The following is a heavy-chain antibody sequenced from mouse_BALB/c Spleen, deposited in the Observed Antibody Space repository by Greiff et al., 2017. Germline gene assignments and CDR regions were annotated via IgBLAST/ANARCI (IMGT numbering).Heavy chain of an antibody. CDR1: GYTFTNYW. J-gene: IGHJ2*01. D-gene: IGHD2-2*01. V-gene: IGHV1-63*02. CDR2: IYPGGGYT. Sequence: QVQLKQSGAELVRPGTSVKMSCKAAGYTFTNYWIGWVKQRPGHGLEWIGDIYPGGGYTNYNEKFKGKATMTADTSSSTAYMQLSSLTSEDSAIYYGARRGDGYDEGRFDYWGQGTTLTVSS. CDR3: ARRGDGYDEGRFDY.